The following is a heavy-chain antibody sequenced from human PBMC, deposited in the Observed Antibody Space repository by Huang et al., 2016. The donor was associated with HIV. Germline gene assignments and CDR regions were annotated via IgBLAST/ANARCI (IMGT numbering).Heavy chain of an antibody. V-gene: IGHV4-34*01. D-gene: IGHD1-1*01. CDR2: NNHSGST. CDR1: GGSFSGYY. Sequence: QVQLQQWGAGLLKPSETLSLTCAVYGGSFSGYYWSWIRQSPGKGLEWIGENNHSGSTNYNPSLKRRLTRSVDTSKNQFSLKLSSVTAADTAVYYCARERMMSWLDDHDAFDIWGQGTMVTVSS. J-gene: IGHJ3*02. CDR3: ARERMMSWLDDHDAFDI.